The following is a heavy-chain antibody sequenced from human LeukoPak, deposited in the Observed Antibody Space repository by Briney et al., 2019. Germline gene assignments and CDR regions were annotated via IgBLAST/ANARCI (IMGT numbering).Heavy chain of an antibody. CDR2: INPNSGGT. Sequence: ASVKVSSKASGYTFTGYYMHWVRQAPGQGLEWMGWINPNSGGTNYAQKFQGRVTMTRDTSISTAYMELSRLRSDDTAVYYCARSGGYKNAFDIWGQGTMVTVSS. CDR1: GYTFTGYY. J-gene: IGHJ3*02. D-gene: IGHD5-24*01. V-gene: IGHV1-2*02. CDR3: ARSGGYKNAFDI.